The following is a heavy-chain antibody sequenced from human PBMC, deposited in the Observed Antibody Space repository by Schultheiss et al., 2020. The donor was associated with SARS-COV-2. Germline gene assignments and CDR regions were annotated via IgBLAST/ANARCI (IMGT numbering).Heavy chain of an antibody. Sequence: GESLKISCAASGFTFSSYDMHWVRQATGKGLEWVSAIGTAGDPYYPGSVKGRFTISRENAKNSLYLQMNSLRAEDTAVYYCAREPNSIYFDYWGQGTLVTVSS. D-gene: IGHD4-23*01. V-gene: IGHV3-13*05. CDR3: AREPNSIYFDY. CDR1: GFTFSSYD. J-gene: IGHJ4*02. CDR2: IGTAGDP.